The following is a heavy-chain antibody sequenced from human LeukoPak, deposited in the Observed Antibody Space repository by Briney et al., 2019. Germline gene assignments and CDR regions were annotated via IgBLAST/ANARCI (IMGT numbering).Heavy chain of an antibody. Sequence: PSETLSLTCAVYGESFTDYYWSWIRQPPGKGLEWIGEINHSGTTNYNPSLKSRVTMSVDTSKNQFSLKLSSATAADTAIYYCARVGESYYDILTGYSYYYYHMDVWGKGTTVTVSS. D-gene: IGHD3-9*01. J-gene: IGHJ6*03. CDR2: INHSGTT. V-gene: IGHV4-34*01. CDR3: ARVGESYYDILTGYSYYYYHMDV. CDR1: GESFTDYY.